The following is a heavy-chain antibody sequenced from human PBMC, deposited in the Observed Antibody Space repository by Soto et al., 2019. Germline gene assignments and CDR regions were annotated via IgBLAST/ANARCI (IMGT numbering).Heavy chain of an antibody. Sequence: ETLSLTCAVSGGPISSSSYYWGWIRQPPGKGLEWIGSIYYSGSTYYNPSLKSRVTISVDTSKNQFSLKLSSVTAADTAVYYCARHLRVGPYYDFWSGISYFDYWGQGTLVTVSS. J-gene: IGHJ4*02. D-gene: IGHD3-3*01. V-gene: IGHV4-39*01. CDR2: IYYSGST. CDR1: GGPISSSSYY. CDR3: ARHLRVGPYYDFWSGISYFDY.